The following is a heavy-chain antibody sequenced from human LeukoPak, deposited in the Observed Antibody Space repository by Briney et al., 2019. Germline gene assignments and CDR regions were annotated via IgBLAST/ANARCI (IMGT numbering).Heavy chain of an antibody. CDR3: TRAASAYSSDYYFAY. CDR2: INKDASAT. Sequence: GGSLRLSCEASGFTFNAYWKHWIRQAPGKGLVWFSSINKDASATRYADSVKGRFTISRDNAENTLYVEMNSLRAEDTAVYYCTRAASAYSSDYYFAYWGQRTLVTVSS. V-gene: IGHV3-74*01. CDR1: GFTFNAYW. J-gene: IGHJ4*02. D-gene: IGHD5-18*01.